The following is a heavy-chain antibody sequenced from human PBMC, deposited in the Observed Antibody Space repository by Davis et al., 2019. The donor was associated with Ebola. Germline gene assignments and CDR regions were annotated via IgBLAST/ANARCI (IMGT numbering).Heavy chain of an antibody. J-gene: IGHJ6*02. CDR2: ISSSGSTI. CDR3: ARDLQWLRYLYYGMDV. Sequence: GESLKISCAASGFTFSDYYMSWIRQAPGKGLEWVSYISSSGSTIYYADSVKGRFTISRDNAKNSLYLQMNSLRAEDTAVYYCARDLQWLRYLYYGMDVWGQGTTVTVSS. CDR1: GFTFSDYY. V-gene: IGHV3-11*01. D-gene: IGHD5-12*01.